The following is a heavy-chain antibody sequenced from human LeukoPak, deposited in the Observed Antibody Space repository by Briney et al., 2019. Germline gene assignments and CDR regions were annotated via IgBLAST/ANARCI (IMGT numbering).Heavy chain of an antibody. CDR2: TYYRSKWFN. V-gene: IGHV6-1*01. J-gene: IGHJ6*02. Sequence: SQTLSLTCVISGDSVTSDSGAWSWIRHSPSRGLEWLGKTYYRSKWFNESAVSVRSRITINPDTSQNQFSPQLDSVTPEDTAVYYCARDGGYYYSSYAVAVWGQGTTVTVSS. D-gene: IGHD3-10*01. CDR3: ARDGGYYYSSYAVAV. CDR1: GDSVTSDSGA.